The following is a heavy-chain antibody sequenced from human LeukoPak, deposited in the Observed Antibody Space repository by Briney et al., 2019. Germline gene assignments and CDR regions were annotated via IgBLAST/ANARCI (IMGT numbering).Heavy chain of an antibody. CDR3: AIHDGSGINGVWFDP. D-gene: IGHD3-10*01. J-gene: IGHJ5*02. CDR2: INPNSGGT. Sequence: VSVKVSCKASGYTFTGYYMHWVRQAPGQGLEWMGWINPNSGGTNYAQKFQGRVTMTRDTSISTAYMELSRLRSDDTAVYYCAIHDGSGINGVWFDPWGQGTLVTVSS. V-gene: IGHV1-2*02. CDR1: GYTFTGYY.